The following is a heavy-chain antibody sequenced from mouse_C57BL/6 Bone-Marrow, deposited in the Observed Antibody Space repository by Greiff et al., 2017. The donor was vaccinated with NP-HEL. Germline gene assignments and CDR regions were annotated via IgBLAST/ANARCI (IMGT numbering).Heavy chain of an antibody. CDR3: VRQNYYGSRDYAMDY. D-gene: IGHD1-1*01. Sequence: EVQLVESGGGLVQPKGSLKLSCAASGFSFNTYAMNWVRQAPGTGLEWVARIRSKSNNYATYYADSVKDRFTISRDDSESMLYLQMNNLKTEDTAMYYCVRQNYYGSRDYAMDYWGQGTSVTVSS. J-gene: IGHJ4*01. V-gene: IGHV10-1*01. CDR2: IRSKSNNYAT. CDR1: GFSFNTYA.